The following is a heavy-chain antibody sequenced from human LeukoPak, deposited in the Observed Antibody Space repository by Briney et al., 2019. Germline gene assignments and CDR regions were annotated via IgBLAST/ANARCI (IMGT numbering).Heavy chain of an antibody. V-gene: IGHV3-48*04. D-gene: IGHD3-16*01. Sequence: AGGSLRLSCAASGFTFSSYSMNWVRQAPGKGLEWVSYISSSSSTIYYADSVKGRFTISRDNAKNSLYLQMNSLRAEDTAVYYCARDLGIGTVDYWGQGTLVTVSS. J-gene: IGHJ4*02. CDR1: GFTFSSYS. CDR2: ISSSSSTI. CDR3: ARDLGIGTVDY.